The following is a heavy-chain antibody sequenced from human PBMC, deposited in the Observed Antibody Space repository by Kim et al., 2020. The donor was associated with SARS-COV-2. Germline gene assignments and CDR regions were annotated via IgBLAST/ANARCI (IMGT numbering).Heavy chain of an antibody. CDR2: IYYSGST. J-gene: IGHJ4*02. CDR3: ARDTPYDYIWGSYRGRGYFDY. V-gene: IGHV4-31*03. D-gene: IGHD3-16*02. CDR1: GGSISSGGYY. Sequence: SETLSLTCTVSGGSISSGGYYWSWIRQHPGKGLEWIGYIYYSGSTYYNPSLKSRVTISVDTSKNQFSLKLSSVTAADTAVYYCARDTPYDYIWGSYRGRGYFDYWGQGTLVTVSS.